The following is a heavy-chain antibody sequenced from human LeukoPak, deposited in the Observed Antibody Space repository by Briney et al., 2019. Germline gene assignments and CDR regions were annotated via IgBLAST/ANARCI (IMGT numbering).Heavy chain of an antibody. J-gene: IGHJ4*02. CDR2: VSTSGGST. V-gene: IGHV3-23*01. CDR1: GLTFSRYA. Sequence: SGGSLRLSCAASGLTFSRYAMSWVRQAPGKGLEWVSGVSTSGGSTYYADSVKGRFTISRDNSKNTLHLQMNSLRAEDTAIYYCAKDLGRYRNNYFDYWGQGTLVTVSS. D-gene: IGHD1-26*01. CDR3: AKDLGRYRNNYFDY.